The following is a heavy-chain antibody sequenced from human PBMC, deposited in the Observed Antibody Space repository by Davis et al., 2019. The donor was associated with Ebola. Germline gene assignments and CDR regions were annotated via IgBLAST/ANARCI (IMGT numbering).Heavy chain of an antibody. V-gene: IGHV3-30*02. CDR1: GFVFSSYV. CDR2: IRYDGSNK. Sequence: GESLKISCAASGFVFSSYVMSWVRRAPGKGLEWVAFIRYDGSNKYYADSVKGRFTISRDHSKNTLYLQMNSLRAEDTAVYYCAKGYSSSWYWWFDPWGQGTLVTVSS. CDR3: AKGYSSSWYWWFDP. D-gene: IGHD6-13*01. J-gene: IGHJ5*02.